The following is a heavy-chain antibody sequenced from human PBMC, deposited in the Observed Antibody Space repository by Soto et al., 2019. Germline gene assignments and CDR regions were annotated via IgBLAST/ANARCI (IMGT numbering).Heavy chain of an antibody. CDR1: GLTFSSYW. J-gene: IGHJ4*02. V-gene: IGHV3-74*01. Sequence: GGSLRLFFADSGLTFSSYWLHWVRQAPRKAPVWGARVNGGGSTTRCADSVKGRFTISRGNAKNTLYLQMNSLRAEGTDVYYCSVSGNYRFNYWGPGILVTVSS. CDR3: SVSGNYRFNY. D-gene: IGHD1-26*01. CDR2: VNGGGSTT.